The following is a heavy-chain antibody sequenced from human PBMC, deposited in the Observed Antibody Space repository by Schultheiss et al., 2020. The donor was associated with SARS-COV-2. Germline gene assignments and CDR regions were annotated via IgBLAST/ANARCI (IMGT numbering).Heavy chain of an antibody. D-gene: IGHD1-1*01. CDR2: ISAYNGNT. CDR3: ARDWNNDAFDI. V-gene: IGHV1-18*01. Sequence: GESLKISCKASGYTFTSYGISWVRQAPGQGLEWMGWISAYNGNTNYAQKLQGRVTMTTDTSTSTAYMELRSLRSDDTAVYYCARDWNNDAFDIWGQGTMVTVSS. CDR1: GYTFTSYG. J-gene: IGHJ3*02.